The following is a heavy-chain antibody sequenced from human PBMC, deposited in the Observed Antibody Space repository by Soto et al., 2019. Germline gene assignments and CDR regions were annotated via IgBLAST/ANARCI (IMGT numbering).Heavy chain of an antibody. CDR2: IYPGDSDT. J-gene: IGHJ6*02. CDR3: AASIFYYGMDV. V-gene: IGHV5-51*01. Sequence: PGESLKISCKGSGYTFTNYWIGWVRQMPGKGPEWMGIIYPGDSDTKYNPSFQGQVTISADKSITTTYLQWSSLKALDTAIYYCAASIFYYGMDVWGQGTTVTVSS. CDR1: GYTFTNYW.